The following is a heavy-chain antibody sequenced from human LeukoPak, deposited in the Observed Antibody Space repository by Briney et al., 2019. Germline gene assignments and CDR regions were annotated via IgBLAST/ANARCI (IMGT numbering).Heavy chain of an antibody. Sequence: SETLSLTCAVYGGSFSGYYWSWIRQPPGKGLEWIGEINHSGSTNYNPSLKSRVTISVDRSKNQFSLKLSSVTAADTAVYYCARARITIFGVVIIRSYFDYWGQGTLVTVSS. CDR2: INHSGST. D-gene: IGHD3-3*01. CDR3: ARARITIFGVVIIRSYFDY. V-gene: IGHV4-34*01. CDR1: GGSFSGYY. J-gene: IGHJ4*02.